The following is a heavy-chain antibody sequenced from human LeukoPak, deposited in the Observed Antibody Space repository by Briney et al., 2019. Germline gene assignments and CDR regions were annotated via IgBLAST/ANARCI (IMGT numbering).Heavy chain of an antibody. Sequence: GASVTVSCKTSGYSFTNYYIHWVRQAPGQGLEWMGKINPSGGSASNAQKFQGRVTMTRDTSTRTVYMELSSLRSEETAVYYCVRVGYCSSSSCSSLDVWGQGTTVTVSS. D-gene: IGHD2-2*03. CDR3: VRVGYCSSSSCSSLDV. J-gene: IGHJ6*02. CDR2: INPSGGSA. V-gene: IGHV1-46*01. CDR1: GYSFTNYY.